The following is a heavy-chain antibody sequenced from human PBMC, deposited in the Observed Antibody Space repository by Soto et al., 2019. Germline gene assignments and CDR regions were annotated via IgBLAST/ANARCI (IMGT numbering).Heavy chain of an antibody. J-gene: IGHJ4*02. V-gene: IGHV1-18*01. CDR3: ARGRYGDY. Sequence: QVHLVQSGAEVKKPGASVKVSCKGSGYAFTTYGITWVRQATGPGLEWMGWISDHKGNTNSAQKLQRRVTVTRDTSTSTAYMELRSLRSDDTAVYYCARGRYGDYWGQGALVNVSS. CDR1: GYAFTTYG. CDR2: ISDHKGNT. D-gene: IGHD1-1*01.